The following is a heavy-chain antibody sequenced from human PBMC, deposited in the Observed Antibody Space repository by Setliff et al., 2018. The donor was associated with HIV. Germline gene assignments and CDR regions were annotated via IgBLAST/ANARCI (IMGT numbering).Heavy chain of an antibody. D-gene: IGHD3-10*01. V-gene: IGHV1-8*03. Sequence: ASVKVSCKASGYTFTSYNINWVRQATGQGLEWVQQATGQGLEWMGWMNPNSGNTDYAQKFQGRVTTTRNTSISTAYMELSSLRSEDTAVYYCARVRLSMVRGPFDAFDIWGQGTMVTVSS. J-gene: IGHJ3*02. CDR3: ARVRLSMVRGPFDAFDI. CDR2: MNPNSGNT. CDR1: GYTFTSYN.